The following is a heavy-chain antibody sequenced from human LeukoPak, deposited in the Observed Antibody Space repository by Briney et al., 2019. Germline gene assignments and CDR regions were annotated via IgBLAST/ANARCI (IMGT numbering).Heavy chain of an antibody. CDR3: VSFYETY. CDR2: INSDGSWT. V-gene: IGHV3-74*01. J-gene: IGHJ4*02. D-gene: IGHD2-2*01. Sequence: GVLRLSCAASGFMFSTYAMSWVRQAPGKGLEWVSHINSDGSWTSYADSVKGRFTISKDNAKNTVYLQMNNLRAEDTAVYYCVSFYETYWGRGTLVTVSS. CDR1: GFMFSTYA.